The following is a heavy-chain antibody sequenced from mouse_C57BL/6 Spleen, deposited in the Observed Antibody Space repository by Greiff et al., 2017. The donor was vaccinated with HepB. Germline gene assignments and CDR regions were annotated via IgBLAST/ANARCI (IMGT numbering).Heavy chain of an antibody. V-gene: IGHV1-82*01. CDR2: IYPGDGDT. J-gene: IGHJ4*01. D-gene: IGHD2-4*01. CDR1: GYAFSSSW. Sequence: VKLMESGPELVKPGASVKISCKASGYAFSSSWMNWVKQRPGKGLEWIGRIYPGDGDTNYNGKFKGKATLTADKSSSTAYMQLSSLTSEDSAVYFCARLGYDYEDGAMDYWGQGTSVTVSS. CDR3: ARLGYDYEDGAMDY.